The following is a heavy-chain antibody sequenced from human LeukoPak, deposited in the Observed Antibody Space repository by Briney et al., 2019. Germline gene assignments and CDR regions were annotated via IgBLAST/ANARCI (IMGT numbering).Heavy chain of an antibody. Sequence: GGALRLSCATSGFTLSSFYMHWVRQRPGKGLGWVSRINSDGTETKYADSAKGRFTISRDNTKTTVYLQMTNLGPEDPAVYYCARGAWGYSLHFDNWGQGALVTVSS. CDR1: GFTLSSFY. J-gene: IGHJ4*02. CDR3: ARGAWGYSLHFDN. D-gene: IGHD3-16*01. V-gene: IGHV3-74*03. CDR2: INSDGTET.